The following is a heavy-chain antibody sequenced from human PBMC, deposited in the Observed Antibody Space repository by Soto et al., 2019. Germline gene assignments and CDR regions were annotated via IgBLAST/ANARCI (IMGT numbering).Heavy chain of an antibody. Sequence: SETLSLTCTVSGGSISSISSYWGWIRQPPGKGLEWIGNVYYSGSTYSNPSLKSRLTISADTSENQFSLKLSSVTAADTAVYFCARQSEYYYASGRAAPLYGMDVWGQGTTVTVSS. CDR1: GGSISSISSY. V-gene: IGHV4-39*01. CDR2: VYYSGST. CDR3: ARQSEYYYASGRAAPLYGMDV. J-gene: IGHJ6*02. D-gene: IGHD3-10*01.